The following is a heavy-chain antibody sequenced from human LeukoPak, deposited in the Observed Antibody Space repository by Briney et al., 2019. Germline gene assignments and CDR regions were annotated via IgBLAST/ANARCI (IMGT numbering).Heavy chain of an antibody. D-gene: IGHD6-6*01. J-gene: IGHJ4*02. V-gene: IGHV3-20*04. CDR2: INWNGGRT. CDR1: GFTFDDYG. Sequence: GGSLRLSCAASGFTFDDYGMSGVRQAPGKGLEGVSGINWNGGRTAYEDSVKGRFTISRDNAKNSLYLQMNSLRAEDTAFYYCARDLWGSSSSQLATFDYWGQGTLVTVSS. CDR3: ARDLWGSSSSQLATFDY.